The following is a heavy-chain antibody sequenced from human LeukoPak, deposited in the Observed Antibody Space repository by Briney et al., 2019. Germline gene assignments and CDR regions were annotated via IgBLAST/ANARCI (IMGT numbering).Heavy chain of an antibody. Sequence: GGPLRLSCAASGFTFSSYSMNWVRQAPGKGLEWVSSISSSSSYIYYADSVKGRFTISRDNAKNSLYLQMNSLRAEDTAVYYCEREANLGAFDIWGQGTMVTVSS. V-gene: IGHV3-21*01. CDR2: ISSSSSYI. J-gene: IGHJ3*02. CDR1: GFTFSSYS. CDR3: EREANLGAFDI. D-gene: IGHD4/OR15-4a*01.